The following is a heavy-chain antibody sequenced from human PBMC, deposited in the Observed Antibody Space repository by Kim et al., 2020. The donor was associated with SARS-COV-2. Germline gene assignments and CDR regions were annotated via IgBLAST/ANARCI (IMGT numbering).Heavy chain of an antibody. CDR2: IYSGGST. J-gene: IGHJ5*02. D-gene: IGHD3-10*01. V-gene: IGHV3-53*01. CDR3: ARVKIRPRGSGSYYNVGVPDPDWFDP. CDR1: GFTVSSNY. Sequence: GGSLRLSCAASGFTVSSNYMSWVRQAPGKGLEWVSVIYSGGSTYYADSVKGRFTISRDNSKNTLYLQMNSLRAEDTAVYYCARVKIRPRGSGSYYNVGVPDPDWFDPWGQGTLVTVSS.